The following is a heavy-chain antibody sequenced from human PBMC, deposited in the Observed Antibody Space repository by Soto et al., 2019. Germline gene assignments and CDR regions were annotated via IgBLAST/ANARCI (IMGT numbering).Heavy chain of an antibody. V-gene: IGHV3-30*03. CDR2: ISFDGSDK. CDR3: VRMTRGSTYGLDF. Sequence: QVQVVESGGGVVQPGRSLRLSCEASGFTFRSHGMHWVRQAPGRGLEWVAVISFDGSDKYYADSVRGRFAISRDNSQKTLHLKINNLRPEDTAVYYCVRMTRGSTYGLDFWGQGTLVTVSS. J-gene: IGHJ4*02. CDR1: GFTFRSHG. D-gene: IGHD5-18*01.